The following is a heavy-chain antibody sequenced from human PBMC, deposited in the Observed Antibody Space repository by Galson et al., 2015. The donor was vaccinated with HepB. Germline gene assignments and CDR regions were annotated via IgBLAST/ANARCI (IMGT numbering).Heavy chain of an antibody. D-gene: IGHD6-19*01. CDR3: ARDYALGYSSGRFDY. J-gene: IGHJ4*02. V-gene: IGHV3-21*01. CDR2: ISSSSSYI. Sequence: SLRLSCAASGFTFSSYSMNWVRQAPGKGLEWVSSISSSSSYIYYADSVKGRFTISRDNAKNSLYLQMNSLRAEDTAVYYCARDYALGYSSGRFDYWGQGTLVTVSS. CDR1: GFTFSSYS.